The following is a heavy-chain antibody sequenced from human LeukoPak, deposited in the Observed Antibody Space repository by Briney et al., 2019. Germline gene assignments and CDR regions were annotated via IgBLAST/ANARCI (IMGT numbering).Heavy chain of an antibody. CDR3: ARGDHCSISSCFFDS. J-gene: IGHJ4*02. CDR2: IYYSGVT. CDR1: GGSISSGCYS. Sequence: PSQTLSLTCGVSGGSISSGCYSWTWIRQPPGKGLEWIGYIYYSGVTYYNPSLTSRVTILVDRSTNQFSLQLTYVTAADTAVYYCARGDHCSISSCFFDSWGQGALVTVSS. D-gene: IGHD2-2*01. V-gene: IGHV4-30-2*01.